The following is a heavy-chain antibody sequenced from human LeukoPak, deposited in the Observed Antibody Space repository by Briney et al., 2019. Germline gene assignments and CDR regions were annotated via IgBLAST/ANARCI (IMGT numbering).Heavy chain of an antibody. CDR3: ARANYGYYFDY. CDR1: GFTFSSYS. D-gene: IGHD4-17*01. J-gene: IGHJ4*02. Sequence: PGGSLRLSCAASGFTFSSYSMNWVRQAPGKGPEWVSYISSSSSSMYYADSVKGRFTISRDNAKNSLFLQMNSLRAEDAALYYCARANYGYYFDYWGQGTLVTVSS. V-gene: IGHV3-48*01. CDR2: ISSSSSSM.